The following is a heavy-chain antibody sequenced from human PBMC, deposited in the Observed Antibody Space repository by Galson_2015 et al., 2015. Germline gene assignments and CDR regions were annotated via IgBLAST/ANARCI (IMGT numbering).Heavy chain of an antibody. Sequence: SVKVSCKASGYTFTTYYMHWVRQAPGQGLEWMGIINPSGGSTSYAQKFQGRVTMTRDTSTSTVYMELSSLRSEDTAVYYCARGDLRTPYDFWSGYHLDYWGQGTLVTVSS. D-gene: IGHD3-3*01. V-gene: IGHV1-46*01. CDR1: GYTFTTYY. J-gene: IGHJ4*02. CDR2: INPSGGST. CDR3: ARGDLRTPYDFWSGYHLDY.